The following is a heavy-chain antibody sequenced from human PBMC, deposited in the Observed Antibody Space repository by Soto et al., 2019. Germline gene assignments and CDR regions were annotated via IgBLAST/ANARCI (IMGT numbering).Heavy chain of an antibody. CDR2: ISISASTI. D-gene: IGHD1-26*01. J-gene: IGHJ4*02. Sequence: EVQLVESGGGLVQPGGSLRLSCAASGFTFSSYEMNWVRQAPGKGLEWVSYISISASTIYYADSVKGRFTISRDNAKNSLYLQMNSLRAEDTAVYYCARDRLRRGGSGSLEKHDYWGQGTLVTVSS. V-gene: IGHV3-48*03. CDR1: GFTFSSYE. CDR3: ARDRLRRGGSGSLEKHDY.